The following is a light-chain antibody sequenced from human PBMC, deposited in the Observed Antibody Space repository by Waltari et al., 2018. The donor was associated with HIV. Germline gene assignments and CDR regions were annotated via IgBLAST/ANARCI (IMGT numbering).Light chain of an antibody. V-gene: IGLV2-11*01. CDR2: DVS. CDR1: SSDVGGYKY. CDR3: CSYAGSYSYV. J-gene: IGLJ1*01. Sequence: QSALTQPRSVSGSPGRSVTIPCTVSSSDVGGYKYVSWYEQHPGKAPKLMIYDVSKRPSGVPDRFSGSKSGNTASLTISGLQAEDEADYYCCSYAGSYSYVFGTGTKVTVL.